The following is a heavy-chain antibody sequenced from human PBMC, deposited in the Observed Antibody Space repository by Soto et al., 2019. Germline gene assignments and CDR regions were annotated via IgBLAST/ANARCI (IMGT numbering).Heavy chain of an antibody. CDR1: GGTFSRYT. V-gene: IGHV1-69*02. J-gene: IGHJ6*02. D-gene: IGHD4-17*01. CDR2: IIPILDIP. Sequence: SVKVSCKASGGTFSRYTFTWVRQAPGQGLEWMGRIIPILDIPNYAQNFQGRVTITVDKSTSTAYMELSSLRSEDTAVYYCARGDATKIDVTNYYAMDVWSQGTTVTVSS. CDR3: ARGDATKIDVTNYYAMDV.